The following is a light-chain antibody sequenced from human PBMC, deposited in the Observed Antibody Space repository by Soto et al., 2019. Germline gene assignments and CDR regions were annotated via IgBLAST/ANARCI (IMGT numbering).Light chain of an antibody. V-gene: IGKV3-11*01. CDR1: QSVSSL. CDR2: AAS. Sequence: EIVLTQSPATLSFSPGERAALSCMASQSVSSLLAWYQQKPGQAPRLLIYAASNRATGTPARFSGSGSGTDFTLTISSLAPEDFAVYYCHQSSYSPPSFGPGTTVEIK. J-gene: IGKJ3*01. CDR3: HQSSYSPPS.